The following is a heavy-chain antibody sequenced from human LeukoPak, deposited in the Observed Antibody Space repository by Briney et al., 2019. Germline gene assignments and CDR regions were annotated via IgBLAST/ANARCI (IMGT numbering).Heavy chain of an antibody. D-gene: IGHD6-19*01. V-gene: IGHV3-21*01. J-gene: IGHJ4*02. CDR1: GFTFSSYS. CDR3: AIPNSSGWYYFDY. Sequence: GGSLRLSCAASGFTFSSYSMNWVRQAPGKGLEWVSSISSSSSYIYYADSVKGRFTISRDNAKNPLYLQMNSLRAEDTAVYYCAIPNSSGWYYFDYWGQGTLVTVSS. CDR2: ISSSSSYI.